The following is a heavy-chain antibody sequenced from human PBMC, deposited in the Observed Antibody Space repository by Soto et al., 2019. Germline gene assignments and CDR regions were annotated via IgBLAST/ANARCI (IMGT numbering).Heavy chain of an antibody. V-gene: IGHV1-18*01. Sequence: ASVKVSCKASGYTFTSYGISWVRQAPGQGLEWMGWISAYNGNTNYAQKLQGRITMTTDTSTSTAYMELRSLRSDDTAVYYYAKTLWFGELLIDYYGMDVWGQGTTVTVSS. D-gene: IGHD3-10*01. J-gene: IGHJ6*02. CDR2: ISAYNGNT. CDR1: GYTFTSYG. CDR3: AKTLWFGELLIDYYGMDV.